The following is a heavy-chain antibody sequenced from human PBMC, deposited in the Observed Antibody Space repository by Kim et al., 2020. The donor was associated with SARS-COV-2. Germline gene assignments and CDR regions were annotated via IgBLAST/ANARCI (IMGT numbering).Heavy chain of an antibody. Sequence: GGSLRLSCAASGFTFSSYEMNWVRQAPGKGLEWVSYISSSGSTIYYADSVKGRFTISRDNAKNSLYLQMNSLRAEDTAVYYCARSMPRRYYGMDVWGQGTTVTVSS. CDR3: ARSMPRRYYGMDV. D-gene: IGHD2-2*01. J-gene: IGHJ6*02. V-gene: IGHV3-48*03. CDR1: GFTFSSYE. CDR2: ISSSGSTI.